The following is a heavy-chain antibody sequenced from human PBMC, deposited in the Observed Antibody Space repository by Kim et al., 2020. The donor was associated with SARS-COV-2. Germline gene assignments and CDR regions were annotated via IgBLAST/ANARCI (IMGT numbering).Heavy chain of an antibody. V-gene: IGHV4-59*13. Sequence: SETLSLTCSVPGGSISSYYWNWIRQPPGKGLEWLGYIYHSGSTTYNPSLKSRLTISVDTSKNQFSLKLNSVTAADTAVYFCARDRRGGTGFFDSWGQGALVTVSS. CDR3: ARDRRGGTGFFDS. CDR2: IYHSGST. CDR1: GGSISSYY. J-gene: IGHJ4*02. D-gene: IGHD3-16*01.